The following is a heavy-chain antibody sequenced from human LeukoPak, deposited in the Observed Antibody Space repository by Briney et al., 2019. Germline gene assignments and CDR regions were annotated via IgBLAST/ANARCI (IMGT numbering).Heavy chain of an antibody. CDR3: ARNEAAAQLGDYYYYMDV. Sequence: LTGGSLRLSCAASGFTFDDYGMSWVRQAPGKGLEWVSGINWNGGSTGYADSVKGRFTISRDNAKNSLYLQMNSLRAEDTALYYCARNEAAAQLGDYYYYMDVWGKGTTVTVSS. V-gene: IGHV3-20*04. CDR2: INWNGGST. D-gene: IGHD6-13*01. J-gene: IGHJ6*03. CDR1: GFTFDDYG.